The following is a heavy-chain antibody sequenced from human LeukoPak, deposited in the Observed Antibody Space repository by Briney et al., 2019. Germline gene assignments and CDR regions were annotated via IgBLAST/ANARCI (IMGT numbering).Heavy chain of an antibody. J-gene: IGHJ4*02. V-gene: IGHV4-34*01. D-gene: IGHD3-10*01. CDR1: GGSFSGYY. CDR3: ARQDYYGSGSYYSSGDY. Sequence: SETLSLTCAVYGGSFSGYYWSWIRQPPGKGLEWIGEINHSGSTNYNPSLKSRVTISVDTSKNQFSLKLSSVTAADTAVYYCARQDYYGSGSYYSSGDYWGQGTLVTVSS. CDR2: INHSGST.